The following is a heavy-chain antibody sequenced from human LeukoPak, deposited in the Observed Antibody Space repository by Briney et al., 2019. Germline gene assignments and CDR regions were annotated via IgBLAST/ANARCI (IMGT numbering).Heavy chain of an antibody. J-gene: IGHJ4*02. D-gene: IGHD1-14*01. CDR3: ARGLTTSFDY. CDR1: GYRFASYW. CDR2: IYPGDSEI. Sequence: GESLKISCKGSGYRFASYWIAWVRQMPGKGLEWMGVIYPGDSEIKYSPSFEGHITISVDNSISTAYLQWSGLKASDTAMYYCARGLTTSFDYWGQGALVTVSS. V-gene: IGHV5-51*01.